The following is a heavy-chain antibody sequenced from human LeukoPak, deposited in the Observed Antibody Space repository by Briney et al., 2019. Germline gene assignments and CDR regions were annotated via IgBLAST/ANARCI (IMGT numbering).Heavy chain of an antibody. V-gene: IGHV1-18*01. CDR1: GYTFTSYG. Sequence: ASVKVSCKASGYTFTSYGISWVRQAPGQGLEWMGWISAYNGNTNYAQKLQGRVTMTTDTSTSTAYMELRSLRSDDTAVYYCARDSGYCSSTSCYDNYFDYWGQGTLVTVSS. CDR2: ISAYNGNT. D-gene: IGHD2-2*01. J-gene: IGHJ4*02. CDR3: ARDSGYCSSTSCYDNYFDY.